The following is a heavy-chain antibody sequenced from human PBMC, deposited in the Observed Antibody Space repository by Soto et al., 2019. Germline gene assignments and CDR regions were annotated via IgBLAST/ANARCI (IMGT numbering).Heavy chain of an antibody. D-gene: IGHD2-8*01. CDR2: IGGSSGHI. CDR3: ARTNGASSNYFGY. V-gene: IGHV3-21*01. J-gene: IGHJ4*02. CDR1: GFTFSSYS. Sequence: EVQLVESGGGLVKPGGSLRLSCAASGFTFSSYSMVWVRQAPEKGLEWVSSIGGSSGHIYYADSLKGRFTISRDNAKNSLYLQMNRLRVDDTAVYYCARTNGASSNYFGYWGQGTLVTVSS.